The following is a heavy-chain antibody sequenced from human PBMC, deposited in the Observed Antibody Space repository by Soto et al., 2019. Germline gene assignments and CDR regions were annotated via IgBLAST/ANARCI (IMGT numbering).Heavy chain of an antibody. D-gene: IGHD2-15*01. Sequence: QVQLVQSGAEVKKPGSSVKVSCKASGGTFSSYTISWVRQAPGQGLEWMGRIIPTLGIANYAQKFQGRVTITADKSTSTAYMELSSLRSEDTAVYYCGLVVVAAVDYWGQGTLVTVSS. CDR3: GLVVVAAVDY. J-gene: IGHJ4*02. CDR1: GGTFSSYT. V-gene: IGHV1-69*02. CDR2: IIPTLGIA.